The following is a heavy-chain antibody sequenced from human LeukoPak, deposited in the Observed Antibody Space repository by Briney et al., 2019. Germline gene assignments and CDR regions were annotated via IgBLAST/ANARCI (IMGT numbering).Heavy chain of an antibody. CDR3: ARHLASRSSSGWYYVDY. J-gene: IGHJ4*02. CDR1: GGSFSGYY. D-gene: IGHD6-19*01. CDR2: IYYTGST. Sequence: SETLSLTCAVYGGSFSGYYWSWIRQPPGKGLEWIGNIYYTGSTYYNPSLKSRITISVDTSKNQFSLKLSSVTASDRAIYYCARHLASRSSSGWYYVDYWGQGTLVTVSS. V-gene: IGHV4-34*01.